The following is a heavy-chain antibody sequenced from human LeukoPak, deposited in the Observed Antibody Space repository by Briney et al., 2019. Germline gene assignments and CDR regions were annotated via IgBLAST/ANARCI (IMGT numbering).Heavy chain of an antibody. Sequence: SVKVSCKASGGTFSSYAISWVRQAPGQGLEWMGGIIPIFGTANYAQKFQGRVTITADESTSTAYMELSSLRSEDMAVYYCARGRDGYNYAFDYWGQGTLVTVSS. J-gene: IGHJ4*02. CDR3: ARGRDGYNYAFDY. CDR1: GGTFSSYA. V-gene: IGHV1-69*13. CDR2: IIPIFGTA. D-gene: IGHD5-24*01.